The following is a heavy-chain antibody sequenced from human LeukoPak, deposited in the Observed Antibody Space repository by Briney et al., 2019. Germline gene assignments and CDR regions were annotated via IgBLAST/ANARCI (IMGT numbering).Heavy chain of an antibody. Sequence: PSETLSLTCTVSGNSISSGDNYWSWIRQPAGKGLEWIGRIYTSGSTNYNPSLKSRVTISGDTSKNQFSLRLSSVTAAHTAVYYCARDMRSSGYFAYFDYWGQGTLGTVSS. CDR1: GNSISSGDNY. CDR3: ARDMRSSGYFAYFDY. V-gene: IGHV4-61*02. CDR2: IYTSGST. J-gene: IGHJ4*02. D-gene: IGHD3-22*01.